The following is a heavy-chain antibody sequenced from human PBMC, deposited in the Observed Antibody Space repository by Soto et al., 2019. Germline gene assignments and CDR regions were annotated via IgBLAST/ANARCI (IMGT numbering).Heavy chain of an antibody. J-gene: IGHJ4*02. CDR3: VRGSGAKLSSS. CDR1: GGTFSSYR. CDR2: IVPIYRTA. V-gene: IGHV1-69*13. Sequence: SVKVSCKASGGTFSSYRINWVRQAPGQGLEWVGGIVPIYRTADYAQKFQGRVTITADESARTSYMELRSLKSQDTAVYYCVRGSGAKLSSSWGQGTLVTVSS. D-gene: IGHD6-13*01.